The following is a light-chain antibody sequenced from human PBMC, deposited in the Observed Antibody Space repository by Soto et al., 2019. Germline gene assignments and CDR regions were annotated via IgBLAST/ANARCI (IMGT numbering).Light chain of an antibody. CDR1: NSHIGSNN. CDR3: ASWDDTMNGWV. J-gene: IGLJ3*02. Sequence: QSVLTQPASVSGSPGQRITISCSGSNSHIGSNNVNWYQQFPGTAPKVLIYNKSHRPSGVPDRFSGSKSGTSASLAISGLQAEDEADYYCASWDDTMNGWVFGGGTKVTVL. CDR2: NKS. V-gene: IGLV1-44*01.